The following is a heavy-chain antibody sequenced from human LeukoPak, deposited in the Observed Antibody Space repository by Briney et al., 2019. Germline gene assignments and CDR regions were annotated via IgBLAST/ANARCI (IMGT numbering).Heavy chain of an antibody. D-gene: IGHD2-2*01. Sequence: ASVKVSCKASGYTFTGYYLHWVRQAPGQGREWMGWIDPSNGGTHYAHNFQDRVNMTRDTSINTAFMDLSSLRSDDTALYYCARAPGVFDIWGQGTMGTVSS. CDR2: IDPSNGGT. CDR3: ARAPGVFDI. V-gene: IGHV1-2*07. CDR1: GYTFTGYY. J-gene: IGHJ3*02.